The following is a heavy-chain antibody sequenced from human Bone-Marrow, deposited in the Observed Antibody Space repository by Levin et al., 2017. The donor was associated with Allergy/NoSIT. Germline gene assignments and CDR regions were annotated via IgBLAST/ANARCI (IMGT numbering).Heavy chain of an antibody. J-gene: IGHJ4*02. V-gene: IGHV3-7*03. Sequence: PGGSLRLSCAGSGFTFSNYWMNWVRQAPGKGLEWVANIKQDGSEKHYVDSVSGRFTISRDNAKSSLYLQMNSLRAEDTAVYFCARGYCRGDACYGAPDYWGQGTLVTVSS. D-gene: IGHD2-21*01. CDR3: ARGYCRGDACYGAPDY. CDR1: GFTFSNYW. CDR2: IKQDGSEK.